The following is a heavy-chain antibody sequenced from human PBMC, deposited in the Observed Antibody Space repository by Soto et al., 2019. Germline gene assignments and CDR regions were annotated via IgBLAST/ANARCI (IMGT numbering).Heavy chain of an antibody. CDR3: ARDKGIRYFDWSPPGY. CDR2: INAGNGNT. J-gene: IGHJ4*02. D-gene: IGHD3-9*01. V-gene: IGHV1-3*01. Sequence: QVQLVQSGAEVKKPGASVKVSCKASGYTFTSYAMHWVRQAPGQRLEWMGWINAGNGNTKYSQKFQGRVTITRDTXAXIAYMELSSLRSEDTAVYYCARDKGIRYFDWSPPGYWGQGTLVTVSS. CDR1: GYTFTSYA.